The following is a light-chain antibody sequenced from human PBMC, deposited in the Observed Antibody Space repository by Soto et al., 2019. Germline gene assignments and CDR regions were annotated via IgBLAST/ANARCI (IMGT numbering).Light chain of an antibody. V-gene: IGKV3-15*01. CDR2: GAS. CDR1: QILSSN. CDR3: QQYNNWPPAT. Sequence: ELPITQSPPTQSVSLGERANLSCSASQILSSNFAHYHQNPAQAPRLLIYGASTRATGIPARFSGSGSGTEFTLTISSLQSEDFAVYYCQQYNNWPPATFGQGTKVDIK. J-gene: IGKJ1*01.